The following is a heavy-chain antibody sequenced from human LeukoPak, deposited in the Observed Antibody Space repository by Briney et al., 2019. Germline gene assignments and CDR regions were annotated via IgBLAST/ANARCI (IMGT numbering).Heavy chain of an antibody. CDR3: ARVRYRLAETYIDY. V-gene: IGHV1-2*02. Sequence: GASVKVSCKVSGYTLTELSMHWVRQAPGQGLEWMGWINPNSGGTNYAQKFQGRVTMTRDTSISTAYMELSRLRSDDTAVYYCARVRYRLAETYIDYWGQGTLVTVSS. CDR1: GYTLTELS. D-gene: IGHD3-16*01. CDR2: INPNSGGT. J-gene: IGHJ4*02.